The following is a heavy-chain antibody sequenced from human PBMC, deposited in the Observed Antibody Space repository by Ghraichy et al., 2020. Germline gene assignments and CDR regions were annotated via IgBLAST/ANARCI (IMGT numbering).Heavy chain of an antibody. D-gene: IGHD4-17*01. V-gene: IGHV3-23*01. CDR2: ISGSGGST. J-gene: IGHJ5*02. Sequence: GWSLRLSCAASGFTFSSYAMSWVRQAPGKGLEWVSAISGSGGSTYYADSVKGRFTISRDNSKNTLYLQMNSLRAEDTAVYYCAKDSAPSDEGDYGDYTNWFDPWGQGTLVTVSS. CDR1: GFTFSSYA. CDR3: AKDSAPSDEGDYGDYTNWFDP.